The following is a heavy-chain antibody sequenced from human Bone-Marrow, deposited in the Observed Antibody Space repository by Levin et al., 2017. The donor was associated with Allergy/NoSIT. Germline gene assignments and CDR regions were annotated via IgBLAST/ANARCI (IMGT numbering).Heavy chain of an antibody. Sequence: SETLSLTCTVSGDSVSSSRHYWGWVRQPPGKGLQWIATVYYSGSTDYNPSLKSRVATSLDTSKNQFSLRLTSVTAADTAVYYCARLADYVWGSYRTDFDNWGQGTLVTVSS. V-gene: IGHV4-39*01. CDR3: ARLADYVWGSYRTDFDN. CDR2: VYYSGST. J-gene: IGHJ4*02. CDR1: GDSVSSSRHY. D-gene: IGHD3-16*02.